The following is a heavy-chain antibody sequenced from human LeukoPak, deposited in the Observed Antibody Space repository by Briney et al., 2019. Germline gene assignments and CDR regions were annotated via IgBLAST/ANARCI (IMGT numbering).Heavy chain of an antibody. CDR3: ARVRLWTNGDPDY. J-gene: IGHJ4*02. CDR2: ISSSSSTI. D-gene: IGHD2-8*01. Sequence: GGSLRLSCAVFGFTFRSYSMTWVRQAPGKGLEWVSYISSSSSTIYYADSVKGRFTISRDNAKNSLYLQMNSLRAEDTAVYYCARVRLWTNGDPDYWGQGTLVTVSS. V-gene: IGHV3-48*01. CDR1: GFTFRSYS.